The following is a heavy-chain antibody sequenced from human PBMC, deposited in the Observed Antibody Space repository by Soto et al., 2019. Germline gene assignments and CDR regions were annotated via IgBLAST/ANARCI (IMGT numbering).Heavy chain of an antibody. CDR1: GYTFTSYG. V-gene: IGHV1-18*04. Sequence: ASVKVSCKASGYTFTSYGISWVRQAPGQGLEWMGWIGAYNGNTNYAQKLQGRVTMTTDTSTSTAYMELRSLRSDDTAVYYCARGPSDYDILTAGFDYWGQGTLVTVSS. J-gene: IGHJ4*02. CDR2: IGAYNGNT. CDR3: ARGPSDYDILTAGFDY. D-gene: IGHD3-9*01.